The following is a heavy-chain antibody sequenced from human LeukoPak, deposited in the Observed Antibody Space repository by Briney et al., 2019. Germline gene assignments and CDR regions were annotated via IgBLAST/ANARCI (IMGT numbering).Heavy chain of an antibody. CDR3: ARGRKYSYGYRVNELGSGYFDN. V-gene: IGHV4-59*01. CDR1: GGSITTYY. CDR2: IYYSGST. D-gene: IGHD5-18*01. Sequence: PSETLSLTCTVSGGSITTYYWSWIRQPPGKGLEWIGYIYYSGSTNYNPSLKSRVAISVDTSNNQFSLKLSSVTAADTAVYYCARGRKYSYGYRVNELGSGYFDNWGQGTLVTVSS. J-gene: IGHJ4*02.